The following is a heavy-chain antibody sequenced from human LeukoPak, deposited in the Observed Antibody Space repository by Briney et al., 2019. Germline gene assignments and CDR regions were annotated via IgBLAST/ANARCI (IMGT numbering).Heavy chain of an antibody. J-gene: IGHJ5*02. D-gene: IGHD3-9*01. Sequence: GGSLRLSCAASGFTFSTYSMNWVRQAPGKGLEWVPSISSSSSYIYYVDSVKGRFTISRDNAKNSLYLQMNSLRAEDTAVYYCVRPSYDILTGYSPFDPWGQGTLVTVSS. CDR2: ISSSSSYI. CDR3: VRPSYDILTGYSPFDP. CDR1: GFTFSTYS. V-gene: IGHV3-21*01.